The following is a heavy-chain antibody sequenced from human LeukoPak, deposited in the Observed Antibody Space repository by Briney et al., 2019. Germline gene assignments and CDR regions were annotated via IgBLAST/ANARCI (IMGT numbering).Heavy chain of an antibody. V-gene: IGHV3-33*01. Sequence: PGGSLRLSCAASGFTFSSYGMHWVRQAPGKGLEWVAVIWYDGSNKYYADSVKGRFTISRDNSKNTLYLQMNSLGAEDTAVYYCARDPDDFWSGYQGGFDYWGQGTLVTVSS. CDR1: GFTFSSYG. J-gene: IGHJ4*02. CDR2: IWYDGSNK. D-gene: IGHD3-3*01. CDR3: ARDPDDFWSGYQGGFDY.